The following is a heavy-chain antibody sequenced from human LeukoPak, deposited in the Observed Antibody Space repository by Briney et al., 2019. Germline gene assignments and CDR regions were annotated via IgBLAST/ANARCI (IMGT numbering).Heavy chain of an antibody. CDR3: ARVPYYYDTLCFDY. D-gene: IGHD3-22*01. CDR1: GGSISSYY. Sequence: PSETLSLTCTVSGGSISSYYWSWIRQPPGKGLEWIGYIYYSGSTNYNPSLKSRVTISVDTSKNQFSLKLSSVTAADTAVYYCARVPYYYDTLCFDYWGQGTLVTVSS. CDR2: IYYSGST. V-gene: IGHV4-59*01. J-gene: IGHJ4*02.